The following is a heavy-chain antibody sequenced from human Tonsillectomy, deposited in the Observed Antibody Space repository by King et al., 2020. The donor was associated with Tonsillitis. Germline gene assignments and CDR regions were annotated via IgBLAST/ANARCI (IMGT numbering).Heavy chain of an antibody. CDR2: IYHSGST. J-gene: IGHJ4*02. CDR3: ARGVNDYVWGSYRYDY. CDR1: GGSISSYY. Sequence: VQLQESGPGLVKPSETLSLTCTGSGGSISSYYWSWIRQPPGKGLEWVGYIYHSGSTSYNPSLNSRVTISVDTSKNQFSLKLSSVSAADTAVYYCARGVNDYVWGSYRYDYWGQGTLVTVSS. V-gene: IGHV4-59*01. D-gene: IGHD3-16*02.